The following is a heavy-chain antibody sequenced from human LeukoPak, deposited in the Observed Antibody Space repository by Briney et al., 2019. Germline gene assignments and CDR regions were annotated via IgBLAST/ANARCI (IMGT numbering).Heavy chain of an antibody. CDR1: GYTFTSYG. D-gene: IGHD6-13*01. Sequence: GASVKVSCKASGYTFTSYGISWVRQAPRQGLEWMGWISAYNGDTNYAQKLQGRVTMTTDTSTSTAYMELRSLRSDDTAVYYCARDYGPIAAAGTEYYYYGLDVWGQGTTVTVSS. CDR3: ARDYGPIAAAGTEYYYYGLDV. V-gene: IGHV1-18*01. J-gene: IGHJ6*02. CDR2: ISAYNGDT.